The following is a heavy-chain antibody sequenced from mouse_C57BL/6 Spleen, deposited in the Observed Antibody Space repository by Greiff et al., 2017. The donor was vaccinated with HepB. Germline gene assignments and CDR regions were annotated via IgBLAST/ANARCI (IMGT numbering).Heavy chain of an antibody. J-gene: IGHJ1*03. Sequence: EVKLMESGGGLVKPGGSLKLSCAASGFTFSSYAMSWVRQTPEKRLAWVATISDGGSYTYYPDNVKGRFTISRDNAKNNLYLQMSHLKSEDTAMYYAARDPAMITRAYWYLDVWGKGTTVTVSS. CDR2: ISDGGSYT. CDR1: GFTFSSYA. CDR3: ARDPAMITRAYWYLDV. V-gene: IGHV5-4*01. D-gene: IGHD2-4*01.